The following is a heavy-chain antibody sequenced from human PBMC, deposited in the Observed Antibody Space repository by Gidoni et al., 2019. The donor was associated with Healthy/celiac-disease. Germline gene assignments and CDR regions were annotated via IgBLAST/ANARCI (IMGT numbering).Heavy chain of an antibody. J-gene: IGHJ3*02. Sequence: QLQLQESGPGLVKPSETLSLLCTVSGGSISSSSYYWGWIRPPPGKGLEWIGSIYYSGSTYYNPAIKSRVTISGDSSKNQFSLKLSSVTAADTAVYYCASYCSSTSCYKAPDAFDIWGQGTMVTVSS. CDR1: GGSISSSSYY. CDR3: ASYCSSTSCYKAPDAFDI. D-gene: IGHD2-2*02. CDR2: IYYSGST. V-gene: IGHV4-39*01.